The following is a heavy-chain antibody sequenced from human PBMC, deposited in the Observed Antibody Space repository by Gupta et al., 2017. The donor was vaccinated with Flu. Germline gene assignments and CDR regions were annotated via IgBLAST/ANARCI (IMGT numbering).Heavy chain of an antibody. Sequence: EVQLVESGGGLVKPGGSLRLSCAASGFTFSSYSMNWVRQAPGKGLEWVSSISSSSSYIYYADSVKGRFTISRDNAKNSLYLQMNSLRAEDTAVYYCARDNSLVGATTPSDYWGQGTLVTVSS. J-gene: IGHJ4*02. V-gene: IGHV3-21*01. CDR1: GFTFSSYS. D-gene: IGHD1-26*01. CDR3: ARDNSLVGATTPSDY. CDR2: ISSSSSYI.